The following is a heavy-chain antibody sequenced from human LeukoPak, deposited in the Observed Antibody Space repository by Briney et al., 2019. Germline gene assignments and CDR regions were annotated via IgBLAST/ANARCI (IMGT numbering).Heavy chain of an antibody. J-gene: IGHJ4*02. CDR1: GGSISNYY. CDR3: ARIISYYFDY. V-gene: IGHV4-59*08. CDR2: IYYYSGST. D-gene: IGHD3-10*01. Sequence: SETLSLTCTVSGGSISNYYWSWIRQPPGKGLEWFGYIYYYSGSTNYNPSLKSRVTISVDTSKNQFSLKLTSVTAADTAVYYCARIISYYFDYWGQGTLVTVSS.